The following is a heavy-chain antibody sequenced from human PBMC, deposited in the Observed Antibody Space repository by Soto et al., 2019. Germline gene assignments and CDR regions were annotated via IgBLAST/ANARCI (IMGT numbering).Heavy chain of an antibody. D-gene: IGHD5-12*01. CDR1: GGSISSGDYY. V-gene: IGHV4-61*02. CDR3: ARDQGDGYNLYYYYGMDV. Sequence: PSETLSLTCNVSGGSISSGDYYWSWIRQPPGKGLEWIGRIYTSGSTNYNPSLKSRVTMSVDTSKNQFSLKLSSVTAADTAVYYCARDQGDGYNLYYYYGMDVWGQGTTVTVS. CDR2: IYTSGST. J-gene: IGHJ6*02.